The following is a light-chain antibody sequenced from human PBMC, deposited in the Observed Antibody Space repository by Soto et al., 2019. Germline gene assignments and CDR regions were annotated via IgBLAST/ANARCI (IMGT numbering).Light chain of an antibody. CDR1: HGLSSSY. V-gene: IGKV3-20*01. Sequence: MQSPATLVFFPGKRITLSCSAIHGLSSSYQAWYQQKPRQAPRLPIYGSSSRATGIPDRFSGSGSGTDFTLTISRLDPEDFAVDYCQEYGSSLITCGEGTRLEIK. CDR3: QEYGSSLIT. J-gene: IGKJ5*01. CDR2: GSS.